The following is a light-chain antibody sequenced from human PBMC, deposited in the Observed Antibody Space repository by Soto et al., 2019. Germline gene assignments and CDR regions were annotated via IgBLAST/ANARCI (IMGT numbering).Light chain of an antibody. CDR3: QQYNRT. J-gene: IGKJ1*01. V-gene: IGKV1-5*03. CDR1: QSISSW. Sequence: DIQMTQSPSTLSASVGDRVTITCRASQSISSWLAWYQQKPGKAPKLRIYKASSLESGVPSRFSGSGAGTEFTLTISSLQPAGFATYYCQQYNRTFGQGTKVEIK. CDR2: KAS.